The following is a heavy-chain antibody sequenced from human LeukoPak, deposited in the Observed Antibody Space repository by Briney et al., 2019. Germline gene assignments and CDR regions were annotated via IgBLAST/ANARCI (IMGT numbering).Heavy chain of an antibody. V-gene: IGHV4-34*01. CDR2: INHSGST. CDR3: AQVRGIRAFDI. Sequence: PSETLFLTCAVYGGSFSGYYWSWIRQPPGKGLEWIGEINHSGSTNYNPSLKSRVTISVDTSKNQFSLKLSPVTAADTAVYYCAQVRGIRAFDIWGQGTMVTVSS. J-gene: IGHJ3*02. D-gene: IGHD3-10*01. CDR1: GGSFSGYY.